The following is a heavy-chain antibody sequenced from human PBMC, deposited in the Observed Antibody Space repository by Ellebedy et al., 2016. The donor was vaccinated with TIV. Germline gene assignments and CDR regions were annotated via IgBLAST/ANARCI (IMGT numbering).Heavy chain of an antibody. Sequence: GESLKISXAASGFTFSSYAMHWVRQAPGKGLEYVSAISSNGGSTYYANSVKGRFTISRDNSKNTLYLQMGSLRAEDMAVYYCARDWLGYGSGSIHWGQGTLVTVSS. CDR1: GFTFSSYA. D-gene: IGHD3-10*01. V-gene: IGHV3-64*01. J-gene: IGHJ4*02. CDR3: ARDWLGYGSGSIH. CDR2: ISSNGGST.